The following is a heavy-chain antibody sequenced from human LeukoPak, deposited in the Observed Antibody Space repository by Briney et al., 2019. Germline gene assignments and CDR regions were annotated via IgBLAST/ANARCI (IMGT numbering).Heavy chain of an antibody. J-gene: IGHJ4*02. Sequence: PSETLSLTCTVSGGSISSYYWSWIRQPPGKGLEWIGYIYYSGSTNYNPSLKSRVTISVDTSKNQFSLKLSSVTAADTAVYYCAGERDSSVDYWGQGTLVTVSS. V-gene: IGHV4-59*01. CDR2: IYYSGST. CDR1: GGSISSYY. CDR3: AGERDSSVDY. D-gene: IGHD2-21*02.